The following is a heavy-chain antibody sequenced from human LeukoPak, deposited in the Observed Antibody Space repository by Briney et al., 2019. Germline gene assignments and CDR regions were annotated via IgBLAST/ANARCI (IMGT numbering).Heavy chain of an antibody. CDR2: ISGSGGST. CDR3: AKIGRLTYYYDS. Sequence: GGSLRLSCAASGFTFSSYAMSWVRQAPGKGLEWDSAISGSGGSTYYADSVKGRFTISRDNSKNTLYLQMNSLRAEDTAVYYCAKIGRLTYYYDSWGQGTLVTVSS. J-gene: IGHJ4*02. D-gene: IGHD3-22*01. V-gene: IGHV3-23*01. CDR1: GFTFSSYA.